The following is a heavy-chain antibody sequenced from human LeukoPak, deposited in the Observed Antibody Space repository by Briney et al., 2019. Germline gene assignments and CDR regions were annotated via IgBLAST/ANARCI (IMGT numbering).Heavy chain of an antibody. D-gene: IGHD3-10*01. CDR2: INTNTGNP. Sequence: ASVKVSCKASGCTFTSYAINWVRQAPGQGLEWMGWINTNTGNPTYVQGFTGRFVFSLDTSVSTAYLQISSLKAEDTAVYYCARSGGSGSYYARYYYYYMDVWGKGTTVTVSS. CDR1: GCTFTSYA. CDR3: ARSGGSGSYYARYYYYYMDV. V-gene: IGHV7-4-1*02. J-gene: IGHJ6*03.